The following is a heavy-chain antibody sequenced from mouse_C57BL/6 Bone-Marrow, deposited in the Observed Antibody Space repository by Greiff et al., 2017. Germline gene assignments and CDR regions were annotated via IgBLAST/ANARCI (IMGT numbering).Heavy chain of an antibody. Sequence: EVMLVESGGGLVKPGGSLKLSCAASGFPFSDYGMPWVRQAPEKGLEWVAYICIGSSTIYYADTVKGRFTISRDNAKNTLFLQMTSLRSEDTAMYSCASRYYGSSPDYWGQGTTLTVSS. CDR1: GFPFSDYG. J-gene: IGHJ2*01. D-gene: IGHD1-1*01. CDR3: ASRYYGSSPDY. CDR2: ICIGSSTI. V-gene: IGHV5-17*01.